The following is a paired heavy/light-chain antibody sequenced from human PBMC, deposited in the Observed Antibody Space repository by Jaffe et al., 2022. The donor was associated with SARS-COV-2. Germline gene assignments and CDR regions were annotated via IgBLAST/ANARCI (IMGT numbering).Heavy chain of an antibody. CDR2: IKSKTDGGTT. CDR1: GFTFSNAW. Sequence: EVQLVESGGGLVKPGGSLRLSCAASGFTFSNAWMSWVRQAPGKGLEWVGRIKSKTDGGTTDYAAPVKGRFTISRDDSKNTLYLQMNSLKTEDTAVYYCTTGVGESAVGGYPYGMDVWGQGTTVTVSS. J-gene: IGHJ6*02. V-gene: IGHV3-15*01. CDR3: TTGVGESAVGGYPYGMDV. D-gene: IGHD5-12*01.
Light chain of an antibody. Sequence: SYELTQPPSVSVSPGQTARITCSGDALPKQYAYWYQQKPGQAPVLVIYKDSERPSGIPERFSGSSSGTTVTLTISGVQAEDEADYYCQSADSSGTVVFGGGTKLTVL. CDR2: KDS. J-gene: IGLJ2*01. CDR1: ALPKQY. V-gene: IGLV3-25*03. CDR3: QSADSSGTVV.